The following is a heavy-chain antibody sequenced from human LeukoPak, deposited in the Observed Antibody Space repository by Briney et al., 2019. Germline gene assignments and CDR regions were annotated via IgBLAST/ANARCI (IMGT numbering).Heavy chain of an antibody. J-gene: IGHJ4*02. CDR1: GFTFSSYA. CDR3: ARAPSEQWLAYYFDY. D-gene: IGHD6-19*01. Sequence: LRLSCAASGFTFSSYAMSWIRQPPGKGLEWIGYIYHSGSTYYNPSLKSRVTISVDRSKNQFSLKLSSVTAADTAVYYCARAPSEQWLAYYFDYWGQGTLVTVSS. CDR2: IYHSGST. V-gene: IGHV4-30-2*01.